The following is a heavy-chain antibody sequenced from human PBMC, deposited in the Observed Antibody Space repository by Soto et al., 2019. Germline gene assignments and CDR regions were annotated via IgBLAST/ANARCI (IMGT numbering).Heavy chain of an antibody. CDR3: ARDRYDILTGYYPRVNAFDI. J-gene: IGHJ3*02. Sequence: ASVKVSCKASGYTFTSYYMHWVRQAPGQGLEWMGIINPSGGSTSYAQKFQGRVTMTRDTSTSTVYMELSSLRSEDTAVYYCARDRYDILTGYYPRVNAFDIWGQGTMVTVSS. D-gene: IGHD3-9*01. CDR2: INPSGGST. CDR1: GYTFTSYY. V-gene: IGHV1-46*03.